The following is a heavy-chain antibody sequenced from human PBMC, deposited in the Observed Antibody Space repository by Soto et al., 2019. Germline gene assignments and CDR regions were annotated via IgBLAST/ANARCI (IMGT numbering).Heavy chain of an antibody. CDR3: AKEERHYDILTGTGGY. CDR1: GFTFRSFT. J-gene: IGHJ4*02. V-gene: IGHV3-21*01. D-gene: IGHD3-9*01. CDR2: ISSNSAYI. Sequence: GGSLRLSCAASGFTFRSFTMNWVRQAPGKGLEWVSTISSNSAYIYYTDALRGRFTISRDNAKNSLHLQMNSLRAEDTAVYYCAKEERHYDILTGTGGYWGQGTLVTVSS.